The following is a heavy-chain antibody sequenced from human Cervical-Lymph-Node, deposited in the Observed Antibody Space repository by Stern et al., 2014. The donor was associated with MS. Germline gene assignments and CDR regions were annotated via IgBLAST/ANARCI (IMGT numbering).Heavy chain of an antibody. V-gene: IGHV3-74*02. CDR2: IDIDGGST. D-gene: IGHD6-13*01. CDR1: GFSFSSYW. J-gene: IGHJ4*02. Sequence: EVQLVESGGGLVQPGGSLRLSCAASGFSFSSYWMYWVRQAPGKGPVWVSRIDIDGGSTIYADSEKGRFTISRDNARHTVSLDMHSLRAEDTAVYYCVRLGGSNPTDYWGQGTLVTVSS. CDR3: VRLGGSNPTDY.